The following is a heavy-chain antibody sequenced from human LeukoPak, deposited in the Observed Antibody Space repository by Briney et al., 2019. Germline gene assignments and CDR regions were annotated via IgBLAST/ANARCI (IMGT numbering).Heavy chain of an antibody. D-gene: IGHD3-22*01. CDR1: GGAITNYY. Sequence: NPSETLSLTCTVSGGAITNYYWSWIRQPPGKRLEWIAHIHYTGTTNFKPSLKSRVTISVDTSKNQFSLQLTSVTAADTAVYYCARNDDFYDNTGYTFWGQGTLVTVSS. CDR2: IHYTGTT. J-gene: IGHJ4*02. CDR3: ARNDDFYDNTGYTF. V-gene: IGHV4-59*01.